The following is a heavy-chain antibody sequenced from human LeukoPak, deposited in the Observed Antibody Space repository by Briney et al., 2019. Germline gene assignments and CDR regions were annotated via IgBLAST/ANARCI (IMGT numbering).Heavy chain of an antibody. CDR2: INHGGST. J-gene: IGHJ4*02. CDR3: AISSANCSSTSCYIGY. D-gene: IGHD2-2*02. CDR1: GGSFSGYY. V-gene: IGHV4-34*01. Sequence: PSETLSLTCAVYGGSFSGYYWSWIRQPPGKGLEWVGEINHGGSTNYNPSLKSRVTISVDTSKNQFSLKLSSVTAADTAVYYCAISSANCSSTSCYIGYWGQGTLVTVSS.